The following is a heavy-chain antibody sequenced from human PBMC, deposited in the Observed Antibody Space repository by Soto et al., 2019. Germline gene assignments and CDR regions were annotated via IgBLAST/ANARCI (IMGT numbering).Heavy chain of an antibody. Sequence: VGSLRLSCAASGFTFSDYYMSWIRQAPGKGLEWVSYISSSGSTIYYADSVKGRFTISRDNAKNSLYLQMNSLRAEDTAVYYCARGRDQAMWDIVVVPAAMDYWGQGTLVTVSS. CDR3: ARGRDQAMWDIVVVPAAMDY. J-gene: IGHJ4*02. V-gene: IGHV3-11*01. D-gene: IGHD2-2*01. CDR1: GFTFSDYY. CDR2: ISSSGSTI.